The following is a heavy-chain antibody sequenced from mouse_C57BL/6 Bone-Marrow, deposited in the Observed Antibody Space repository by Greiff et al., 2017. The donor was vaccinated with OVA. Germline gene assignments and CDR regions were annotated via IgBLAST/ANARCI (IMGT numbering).Heavy chain of an antibody. CDR3: ARFHYYGSSYERVRYWYFDV. CDR2: INPSNGGT. CDR1: GYTFTSYW. D-gene: IGHD1-1*01. V-gene: IGHV1-53*01. J-gene: IGHJ1*03. Sequence: VQLQQPGTELVKPGASVKLSCKASGYTFTSYWMHWVKQRPGQGLEWIGNINPSNGGTNYNEKFKSKATLTVDKSSSTAYMPLSSLTSEDSAVYYCARFHYYGSSYERVRYWYFDVWGTGTTVTVSS.